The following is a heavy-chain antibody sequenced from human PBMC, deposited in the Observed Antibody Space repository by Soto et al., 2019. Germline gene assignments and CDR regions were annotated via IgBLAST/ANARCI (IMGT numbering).Heavy chain of an antibody. J-gene: IGHJ4*02. V-gene: IGHV3-53*01. CDR3: AKCMGSSWIGVIDN. CDR1: GFTVSSNY. Sequence: VGSLRLSCAASGFTVSSNYMSWVRQSPGKGLEWVSVIYTGGSTYYADSVKGRFTISRDNSKNRLFLQMNSLRAEDTAIYYCAKCMGSSWIGVIDNWGQGTLVTVSS. CDR2: IYTGGST. D-gene: IGHD6-13*01.